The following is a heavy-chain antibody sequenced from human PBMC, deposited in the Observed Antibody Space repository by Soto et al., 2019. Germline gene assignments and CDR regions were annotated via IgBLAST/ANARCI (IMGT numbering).Heavy chain of an antibody. CDR2: INHSGST. V-gene: IGHV4-34*01. CDR3: AGRQYYYGSGSYYYYYYGMDV. D-gene: IGHD3-10*01. CDR1: GGSFSGYY. J-gene: IGHJ6*02. Sequence: SETLSLTCAVYGGSFSGYYWSWIRKPPGKGQERIGQINHSGSTNYNPSIKSRVTISVVTSKNQFSLKLSSVTAADTAVYYCAGRQYYYGSGSYYYYYYGMDVWGQGTTVT.